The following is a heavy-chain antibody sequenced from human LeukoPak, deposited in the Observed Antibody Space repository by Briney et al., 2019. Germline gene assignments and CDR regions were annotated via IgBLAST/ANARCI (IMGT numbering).Heavy chain of an antibody. CDR3: ARVLMITFGGAFDY. CDR2: ISSSSSTI. CDR1: GFTFSSYS. Sequence: GRSLRLSCAASGFTFSSYSMNWVRQAPGKGLEWVSYISSSSSTIYYADSVKGRFTISRDNAKNSLYLQMNSLRDEDTAVYYCARVLMITFGGAFDYWGQGTLVTVSS. V-gene: IGHV3-48*02. J-gene: IGHJ4*02. D-gene: IGHD3-16*01.